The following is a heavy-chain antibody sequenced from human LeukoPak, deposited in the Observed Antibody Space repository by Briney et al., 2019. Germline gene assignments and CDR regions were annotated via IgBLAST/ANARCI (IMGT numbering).Heavy chain of an antibody. CDR1: GFTFSSYD. V-gene: IGHV3-13*01. D-gene: IGHD2-15*01. J-gene: IGHJ6*02. Sequence: PGGSLRLSCAASGFTFSSYDMHWVRHATGKGLEWVSAIGTAGDTYYPGSVKGRFTISRVNAKNSLYLQMNSLRAGDTAVYYCARDAWFIGSGYGMDVWGQGTTVTVSS. CDR2: IGTAGDT. CDR3: ARDAWFIGSGYGMDV.